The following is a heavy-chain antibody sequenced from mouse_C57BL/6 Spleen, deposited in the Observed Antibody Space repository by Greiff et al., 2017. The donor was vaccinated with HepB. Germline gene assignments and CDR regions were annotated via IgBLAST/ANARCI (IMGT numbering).Heavy chain of an antibody. CDR2: ISDGGSYT. CDR1: GFTFSSYA. J-gene: IGHJ2*01. V-gene: IGHV5-4*01. Sequence: EVKLMESGGGLVKPGGSLKLSCAASGFTFSSYAMSWVHQTPEKRLEWVATISDGGSYTYYPDNVKGRFTISRDNAKNNLYLQMSHLKSEDTAMYYCARDWGFDYWGQGTTLTVSS. CDR3: ARDWGFDY.